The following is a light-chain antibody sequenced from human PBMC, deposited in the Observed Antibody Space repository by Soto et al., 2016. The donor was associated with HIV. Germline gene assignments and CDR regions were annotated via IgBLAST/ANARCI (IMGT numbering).Light chain of an antibody. CDR2: GAS. CDR3: QSYDSAPRT. V-gene: IGKV1-27*01. CDR1: QAIRNS. J-gene: IGKJ1*01. Sequence: DIQMTQSPSSLSASVGDRVTITCRASQAIRNSLAWYQQKPGKVPTLLIYGASTLQSGVTSRFSGSGSGTDFTLTINNLQPEDVATYYCQSYDSAPRTFGQGTTVEIK.